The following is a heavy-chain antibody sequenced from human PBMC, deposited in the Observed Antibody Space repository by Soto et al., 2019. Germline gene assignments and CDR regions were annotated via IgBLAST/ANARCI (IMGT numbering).Heavy chain of an antibody. V-gene: IGHV4-59*01. CDR3: ARFRKSLNQYHYYGMDV. CDR2: IYYSGST. CDR1: GGSISSYY. Sequence: TSETLSLTCTVSGGSISSYYWSWIRQPPGKGLEWIGYIYYSGSTNYNPSLKSRVTISVDTSKNQFSLKLSSVTAADTAVYYCARFRKSLNQYHYYGMDVWGQAITVTVS. J-gene: IGHJ6*02.